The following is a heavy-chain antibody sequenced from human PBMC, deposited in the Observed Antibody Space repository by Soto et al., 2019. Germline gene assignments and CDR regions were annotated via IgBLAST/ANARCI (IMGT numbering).Heavy chain of an antibody. CDR2: IIPVFGTV. Sequence: QVRLVQSGAEVKKPGSSVKVSCKASGGTFSNYAITWLRLAPGQGLEWLGGIIPVFGTVNYAQKFQGRVTITADESTSTADMDLNRLRSEDTAVYYLGRDNPYTNGFGHWFDPWCQGTLVSVSS. J-gene: IGHJ5*02. D-gene: IGHD3-16*01. V-gene: IGHV1-69*01. CDR1: GGTFSNYA. CDR3: GRDNPYTNGFGHWFDP.